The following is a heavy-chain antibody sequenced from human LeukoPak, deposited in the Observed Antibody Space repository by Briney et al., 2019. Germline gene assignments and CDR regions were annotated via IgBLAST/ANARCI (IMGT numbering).Heavy chain of an antibody. CDR1: GYTFTGYY. J-gene: IGHJ4*02. CDR3: ARGADSSGYYYSY. V-gene: IGHV1-2*02. CDR2: INSKSGGT. D-gene: IGHD3-22*01. Sequence: GASVKVSCKASGYTFTGYYMHWVRQAPGQGLEWMGWINSKSGGTNYAQKFQGRVTMTRDTSISTAYMELSRLRSDDTAVYYCARGADSSGYYYSYWGQGTLVTVSS.